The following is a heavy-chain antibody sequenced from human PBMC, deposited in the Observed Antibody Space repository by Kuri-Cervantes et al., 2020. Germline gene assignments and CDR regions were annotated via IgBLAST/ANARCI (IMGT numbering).Heavy chain of an antibody. Sequence: GESLKISCAASGFTFSSYTMHWVRQAPGKGLEWVAVISYDGSNKYFTDSVKGRFTISRDNSKNTLYLQMNSLRADDTAVYFCARSATDYYYYYMDVWAKGPRSPSP. J-gene: IGHJ6*03. D-gene: IGHD6-13*01. CDR1: GFTFSSYT. CDR3: ARSATDYYYYYMDV. CDR2: ISYDGSNK. V-gene: IGHV3-30*10.